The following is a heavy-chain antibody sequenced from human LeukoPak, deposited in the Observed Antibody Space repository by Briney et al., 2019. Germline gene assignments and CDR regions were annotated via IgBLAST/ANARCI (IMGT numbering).Heavy chain of an antibody. D-gene: IGHD3-10*02. Sequence: PGGSLRLSCAASGFTFSTYNMNWVRQAPGKGLEWVSSISSSSSYIYYADSVKGRFTISRGNAKSSLYLQMNSLRAEDTAVYYCSPLLGSGSYYGVDYWGQGTLVTVSS. J-gene: IGHJ4*02. V-gene: IGHV3-21*01. CDR2: ISSSSSYI. CDR1: GFTFSTYN. CDR3: SPLLGSGSYYGVDY.